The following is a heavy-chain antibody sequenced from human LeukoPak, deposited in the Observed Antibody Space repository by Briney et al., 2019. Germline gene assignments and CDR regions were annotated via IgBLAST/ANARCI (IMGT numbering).Heavy chain of an antibody. Sequence: GGSLRLSCAASGFTFSSYAMHWVRQAPGTGPEWVALISYDGNNKYYADSVKGRFTISRDNSKNTLYLQMNSLRDEDSAVYYCARDWLVRGFVMLFQDAFDFWGQGTMVSVSS. D-gene: IGHD3-10*01. V-gene: IGHV3-30-3*01. CDR1: GFTFSSYA. J-gene: IGHJ3*01. CDR3: ARDWLVRGFVMLFQDAFDF. CDR2: ISYDGNNK.